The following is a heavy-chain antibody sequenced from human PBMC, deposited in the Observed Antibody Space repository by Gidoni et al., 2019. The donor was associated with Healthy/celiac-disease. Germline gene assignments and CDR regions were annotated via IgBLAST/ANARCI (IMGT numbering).Heavy chain of an antibody. CDR1: GGSISSGGYY. V-gene: IGHV4-31*03. CDR3: ARGRIGGLENDY. Sequence: QVQLQESGPGLGKPSQTLSLTCTVSGGSISSGGYYWSWIRQHPGKGLEWIGYIYYSGSTYYNPSLKSRVTISVDTSKTQFSLKLSSVTAADTAVYYCARGRIGGLENDYWGQGTLVTVSS. J-gene: IGHJ4*02. D-gene: IGHD6-6*01. CDR2: IYYSGST.